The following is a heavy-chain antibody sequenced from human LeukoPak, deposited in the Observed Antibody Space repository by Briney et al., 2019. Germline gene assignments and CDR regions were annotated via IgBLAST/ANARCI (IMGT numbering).Heavy chain of an antibody. V-gene: IGHV3-23*01. J-gene: IGHJ4*02. D-gene: IGHD1-26*01. CDR1: GFTFNNYV. CDR3: ATYIGAIGY. Sequence: PGGSLRLSCAASGFTFNNYVMSWVRRAPGEGLEWVSFVSGSGDSTYYADSVKGRVTISRDNTKNTLYLQMNSLRVDDTAVYYCATYIGAIGYWGQGTLATVSS. CDR2: VSGSGDST.